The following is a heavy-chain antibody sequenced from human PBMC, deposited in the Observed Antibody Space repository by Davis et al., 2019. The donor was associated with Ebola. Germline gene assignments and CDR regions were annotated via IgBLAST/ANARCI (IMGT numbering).Heavy chain of an antibody. J-gene: IGHJ4*02. CDR3: AVGLKGGLFDY. D-gene: IGHD2-15*01. Sequence: ESLKTPCAASGFSISDFYVSWIRQAPGKGLEWVSTVWLAGTTYYADSVKGRFTMSRDNSENTIYLQMSGLRAEDTAVYYCAVGLKGGLFDYWGQGTLVTVSS. CDR2: VWLAGTT. CDR1: GFSISDFY. V-gene: IGHV3-53*01.